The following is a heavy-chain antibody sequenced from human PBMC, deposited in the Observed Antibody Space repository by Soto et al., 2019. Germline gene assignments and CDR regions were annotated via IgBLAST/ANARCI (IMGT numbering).Heavy chain of an antibody. Sequence: PGGSLRLSCRASGFTFNSYWMSWVRQAPGKGLEWVANIKPDGSQKWYVDSVKGRFTISRDNAKNSLYLQMLSLRAEDTAVYYCARGDYYDTSGPFSDAFDIWGLGTMVTVSS. J-gene: IGHJ3*02. CDR2: IKPDGSQK. CDR3: ARGDYYDTSGPFSDAFDI. D-gene: IGHD3-22*01. CDR1: GFTFNSYW. V-gene: IGHV3-7*04.